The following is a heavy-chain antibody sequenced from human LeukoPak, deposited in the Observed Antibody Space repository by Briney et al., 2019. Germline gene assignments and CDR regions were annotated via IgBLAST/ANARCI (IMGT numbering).Heavy chain of an antibody. J-gene: IGHJ3*02. V-gene: IGHV3-21*01. CDR2: ISSSSIYI. Sequence: PGGSLRLSCAASGFTFSSYNMNWVRQAPGKGLEWVSSISSSSIYIYYADSVKGRFTISRDNAKHSLYLQMNSLRAEDTAVYYCARDGGSSWQRDAFDIWGQGTMVTVSS. CDR3: ARDGGSSWQRDAFDI. CDR1: GFTFSSYN. D-gene: IGHD6-13*01.